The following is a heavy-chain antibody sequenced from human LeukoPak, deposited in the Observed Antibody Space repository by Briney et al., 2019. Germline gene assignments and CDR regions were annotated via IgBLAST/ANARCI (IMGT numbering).Heavy chain of an antibody. V-gene: IGHV4-38-2*02. Sequence: PSETLSLTCTVSGYSISSGHYWGWIRQPPGKGLEWIGEINHSGSTNYNPSLKSRVTISVDTSKNQFSLKLSSVAAADTAVYYCARLRIAVARKTMYYFDYWGQGTLVTVSS. D-gene: IGHD6-19*01. CDR1: GYSISSGHY. CDR2: INHSGST. J-gene: IGHJ4*02. CDR3: ARLRIAVARKTMYYFDY.